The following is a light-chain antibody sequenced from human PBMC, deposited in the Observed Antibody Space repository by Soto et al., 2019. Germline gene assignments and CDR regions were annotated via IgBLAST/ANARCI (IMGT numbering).Light chain of an antibody. CDR3: QQRRT. J-gene: IGKJ2*01. V-gene: IGKV3-11*01. Sequence: EIVLTQSPATLSLSPGERATLSCRASQSVSSYLAWYQQKPGQAPSLLIYDASHRATGIPARFSGSGSGTDFTLTISRREPEDFAVYYCQQRRTFGQGTKLEI. CDR2: DAS. CDR1: QSVSSY.